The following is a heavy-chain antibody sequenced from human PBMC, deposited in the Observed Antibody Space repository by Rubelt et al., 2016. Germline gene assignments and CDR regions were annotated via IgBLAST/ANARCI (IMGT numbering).Heavy chain of an antibody. D-gene: IGHD1-26*01. V-gene: IGHV4-34*11. CDR3: ARHFQVGATPAFDY. CDR1: GGSFSGYY. Sequence: QVQLQQWGAGLLKPSETLSLTCAVYGGSFSGYYWSWIRQPPGKGLEWIGYIYYSGSTNYNPPLYSLVTISVDTSKNQFSLKLSSVTAADTAVYYCARHFQVGATPAFDYWGQGTLVTVSS. CDR2: IYYSGST. J-gene: IGHJ4*02.